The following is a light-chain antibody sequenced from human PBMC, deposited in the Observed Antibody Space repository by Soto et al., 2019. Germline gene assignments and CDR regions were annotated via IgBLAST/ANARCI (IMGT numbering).Light chain of an antibody. CDR2: AAS. J-gene: IGKJ3*01. CDR1: QGISSY. V-gene: IGKV1-9*01. CDR3: QQLNSYPP. Sequence: IQLTQSPSSLSASLGDRVTITCRASQGISSYLAWYQQKPGKAPKLLIYAASTLQSGVPSRFSGSGSGTDFTLTISSLQPEDFATYYCQQLNSYPPFGPGTKVDI.